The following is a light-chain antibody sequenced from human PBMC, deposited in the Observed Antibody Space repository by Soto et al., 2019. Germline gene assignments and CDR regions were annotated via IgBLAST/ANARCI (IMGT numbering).Light chain of an antibody. CDR3: QLYGGSHMFS. CDR2: AAS. Sequence: EIVLTQSPGTLSLSPGEGAALSCRTSQSISSSYLAWYQQKPGQAPRLLIYAASSRATGIPDRFSGSGSGTDFTLTISSLEPEDFAVYYCQLYGGSHMFSFGQGTKLEI. J-gene: IGKJ2*01. CDR1: QSISSSY. V-gene: IGKV3-20*01.